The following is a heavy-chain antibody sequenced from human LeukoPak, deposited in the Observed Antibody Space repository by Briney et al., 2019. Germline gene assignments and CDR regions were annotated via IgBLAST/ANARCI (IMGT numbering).Heavy chain of an antibody. CDR2: IYYSGST. CDR1: GGSISSSSYY. CDR3: ARLPRGRFGELCYYMDV. Sequence: PSETLSLTCTVSGGSISSSSYYWGWIRQPPGKGLEWIGSIYYSGSTYYNPSLKSRVTISVDTSKNQFSLKLSSVTAADTAVYYCARLPRGRFGELCYYMDVWGKGTTVTISS. V-gene: IGHV4-39*01. J-gene: IGHJ6*03. D-gene: IGHD3-10*01.